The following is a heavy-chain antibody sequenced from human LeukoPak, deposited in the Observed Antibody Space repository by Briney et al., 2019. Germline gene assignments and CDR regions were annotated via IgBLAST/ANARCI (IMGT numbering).Heavy chain of an antibody. CDR1: GYTFTNYD. CDR3: ARDGYYGGNSFPSGWFDP. V-gene: IGHV1-8*03. Sequence: EASVKVSCKASGYTFTNYDINWVRQATGQGLEWTGWLHPNSGTAGYAQNFQGRVTITGDTSMSTAYMELSSLRSEDTAVYYCARDGYYGGNSFPSGWFDPWGQGTLVTVSS. J-gene: IGHJ5*02. CDR2: LHPNSGTA. D-gene: IGHD4-23*01.